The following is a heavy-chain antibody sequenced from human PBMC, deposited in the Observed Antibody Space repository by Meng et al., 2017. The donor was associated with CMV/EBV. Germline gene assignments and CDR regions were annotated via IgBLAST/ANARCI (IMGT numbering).Heavy chain of an antibody. D-gene: IGHD1-26*01. CDR3: ARMGARPDY. CDR2: IYPGDSDT. CDR1: GFTFSSYA. J-gene: IGHJ4*02. V-gene: IGHV5-51*01. Sequence: GGSLRLSCAASGFTFSSYAMSWVRQAPGKGLEWMGIIYPGDSDTRYSPSFQGQVTISADKSIRSAYLQWSSLKASDTAMYYCARMGARPDYWGQGTLVTVSS.